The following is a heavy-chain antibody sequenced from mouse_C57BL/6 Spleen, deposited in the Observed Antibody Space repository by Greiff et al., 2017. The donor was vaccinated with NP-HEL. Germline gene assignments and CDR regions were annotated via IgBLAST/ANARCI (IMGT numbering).Heavy chain of an antibody. J-gene: IGHJ4*01. V-gene: IGHV1-69*01. CDR2: IDPSDSYT. D-gene: IGHD2-5*01. CDR3: ARDSNYGGSAMDY. CDR1: GYTFTSYW. Sequence: QVQLQQPGAELVMPGASVKLSCKASGYTFTSYWMHWVKQRPGQGLEWIGEIDPSDSYTNYNQKFKGKSTLTVDKSSSTVYMKLSSLTSEDSAVYYCARDSNYGGSAMDYWGQGTSVTVSS.